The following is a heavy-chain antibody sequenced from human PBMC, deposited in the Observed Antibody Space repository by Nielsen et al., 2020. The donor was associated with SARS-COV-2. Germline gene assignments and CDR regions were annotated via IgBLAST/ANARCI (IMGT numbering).Heavy chain of an antibody. CDR2: IWYDGSHK. CDR3: ARVGSNRPFDY. V-gene: IGHV3-33*01. D-gene: IGHD3-10*01. J-gene: IGHJ4*02. CDR1: GFTFRTYG. Sequence: GESLKISCTASGFTFRTYGMHWVRQAPGKGLEWVGVIWYDGSHKYHAEAMKGRFTISRDNAKNTLYLQMNSLRAEDTAVYYCARVGSNRPFDYWGQGTLVTVS.